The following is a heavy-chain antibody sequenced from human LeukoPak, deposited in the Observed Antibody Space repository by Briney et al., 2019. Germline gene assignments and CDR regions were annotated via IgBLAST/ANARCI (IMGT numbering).Heavy chain of an antibody. CDR3: GRVLVVSSDGFDI. CDR1: GYTFTSYA. D-gene: IGHD3-22*01. J-gene: IGHJ3*02. CDR2: ISTYTGNT. Sequence: ASVKVSCKTSGYTFTSYAISCVPHAPGQGLECMGWISTYTGNTDYTQKLQGRATMTADTSTSTAYMELRGLGSDATAVYYCGRVLVVSSDGFDIWGQGTMVTVSS. V-gene: IGHV1-18*01.